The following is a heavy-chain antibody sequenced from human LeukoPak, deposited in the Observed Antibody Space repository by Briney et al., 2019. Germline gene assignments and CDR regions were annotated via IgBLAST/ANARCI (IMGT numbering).Heavy chain of an antibody. J-gene: IGHJ4*02. D-gene: IGHD3-10*01. Sequence: GGSLRLSCEASGLTFSNSGMHWVRQVPGKGLEWVANIMQDGSEKNYVDSVKGRFTISRDNAKNSLYLQMNSLRAEDTAVYYCARDNYGSGSYYTYFDYWGEGTLVTVSS. CDR2: IMQDGSEK. CDR3: ARDNYGSGSYYTYFDY. CDR1: GLTFSNSG. V-gene: IGHV3-7*01.